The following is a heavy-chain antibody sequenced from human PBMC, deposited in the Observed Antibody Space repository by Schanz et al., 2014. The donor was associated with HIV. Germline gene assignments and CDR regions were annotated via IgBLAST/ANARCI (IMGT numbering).Heavy chain of an antibody. D-gene: IGHD3-3*01. CDR3: ARARFGD. Sequence: QVQLVESGGGLVTPGGSLRLSCAASGFTFSDHYISWIRLAPGKGLGWVSFISGSSDAVFYADSVKGRFTVSRDNTKNLLFLQMNSLSAADTAVYFCARARFGDWGQGTLVTVSS. CDR2: ISGSSDAV. CDR1: GFTFSDHY. J-gene: IGHJ4*03. V-gene: IGHV3-11*01.